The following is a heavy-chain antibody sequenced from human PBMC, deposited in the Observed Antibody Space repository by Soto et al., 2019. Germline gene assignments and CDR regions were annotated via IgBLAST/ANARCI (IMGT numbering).Heavy chain of an antibody. D-gene: IGHD6-13*01. CDR1: GFTLSSYA. CDR3: AKAKESRAGAFDI. J-gene: IGHJ3*02. CDR2: ISGSGCST. Sequence: VGSLILSCAASGFTLSSYAMRWVRQAPGKGLEWVSAISGSGCSTYDAESVPGRFTISRDNSKNTLYLQMNSLRAEDTAVYYCAKAKESRAGAFDIWGQGTMVTVSS. V-gene: IGHV3-23*01.